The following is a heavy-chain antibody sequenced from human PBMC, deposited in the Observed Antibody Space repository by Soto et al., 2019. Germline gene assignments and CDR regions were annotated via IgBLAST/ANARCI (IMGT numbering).Heavy chain of an antibody. V-gene: IGHV4-31*03. D-gene: IGHD5-18*01. CDR3: ASRGYSYGFSYGMDV. CDR2: IDYSGST. Sequence: QVQLQESGPGLVKPSQTLSLTCTVSGGSISSGGYYWSWIRQHPGKGLEWIGYIDYSGSTYYNPSLKSRVTISVDTSKNHFSLKLSSVTAADTAVYYCASRGYSYGFSYGMDVWGLGTTVTVSS. J-gene: IGHJ6*02. CDR1: GGSISSGGYY.